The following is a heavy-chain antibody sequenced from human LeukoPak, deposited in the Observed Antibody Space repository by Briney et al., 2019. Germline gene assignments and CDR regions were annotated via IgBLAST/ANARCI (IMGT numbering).Heavy chain of an antibody. Sequence: PGGSQRLSCTASGFRLRSFAMSWVRQAPGQGLEWVSSISGGGEDTYYADSVKGRFTISRDNSETTLYLQMNSLGADDTALYYCARTIAQYTNTWLYYYYGLDVWGQGTTVTVSS. CDR2: ISGGGEDT. D-gene: IGHD6-13*01. CDR3: ARTIAQYTNTWLYYYYGLDV. J-gene: IGHJ6*02. CDR1: GFRLRSFA. V-gene: IGHV3-23*01.